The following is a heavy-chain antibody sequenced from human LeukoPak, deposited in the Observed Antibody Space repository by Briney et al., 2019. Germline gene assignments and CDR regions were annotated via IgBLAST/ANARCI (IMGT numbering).Heavy chain of an antibody. J-gene: IGHJ4*02. CDR3: AKDRAAGLDY. V-gene: IGHV3-30*18. Sequence: GGSLRLSCAASGFIFSTYGMHWVRQAPGKGLEWVAVMSYDGSNKYYADSVKGRFTISRDNSKNTLYLQMNSLRAEDTAVYYYAKDRAAGLDYWGQGTLVTVSS. CDR1: GFIFSTYG. CDR2: MSYDGSNK. D-gene: IGHD6-13*01.